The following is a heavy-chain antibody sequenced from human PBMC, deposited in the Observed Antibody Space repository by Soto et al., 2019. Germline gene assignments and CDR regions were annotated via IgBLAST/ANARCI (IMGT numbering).Heavy chain of an antibody. J-gene: IGHJ4*02. Sequence: EVPLLESGGGLVQPGGSLRLSCAASGFTFSSYAMRWVRQAPGKGLEWVSAISGSGDSTYYADSVKGRFTISRDNSKNTLYLQMNSPRGEDTAVYHCARRGSGSYYDYWGQGTLVTVSS. CDR1: GFTFSSYA. V-gene: IGHV3-23*01. D-gene: IGHD1-26*01. CDR3: ARRGSGSYYDY. CDR2: ISGSGDST.